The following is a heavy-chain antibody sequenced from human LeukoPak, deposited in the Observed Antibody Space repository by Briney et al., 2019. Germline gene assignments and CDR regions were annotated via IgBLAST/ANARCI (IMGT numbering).Heavy chain of an antibody. CDR3: ARDPFSNYGFPFDY. CDR1: GYTFTGYY. CDR2: LNPNSGGT. D-gene: IGHD3-10*01. V-gene: IGHV1-2*02. J-gene: IGHJ4*02. Sequence: ASVKVSCKASGYTFTGYYMHWVRQAPGHGLEWMGWLNPNSGGTNYAQKLQGRVTMTRDTSISTAYMELSRLRSDDTAVYYCARDPFSNYGFPFDYWGQGTLVTVSS.